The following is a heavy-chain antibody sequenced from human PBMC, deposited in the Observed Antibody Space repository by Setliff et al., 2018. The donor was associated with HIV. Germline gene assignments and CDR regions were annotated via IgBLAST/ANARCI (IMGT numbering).Heavy chain of an antibody. CDR3: SRCPASEYSFWSGYLNHYYYYMDV. CDR1: GFSFRSYG. J-gene: IGHJ6*03. Sequence: QTGGSLRLSCAASGFSFRSYGMHWVRQAPGKGVDWVAIIWDDGSDKYYADSVKGRFTISWDDSKNTLYLQMNSLSVEDTAASYCSRCPASEYSFWSGYLNHYYYYMDVWGKETTVTVSS. D-gene: IGHD3-3*01. CDR2: IWDDGSDK. V-gene: IGHV3-30*02.